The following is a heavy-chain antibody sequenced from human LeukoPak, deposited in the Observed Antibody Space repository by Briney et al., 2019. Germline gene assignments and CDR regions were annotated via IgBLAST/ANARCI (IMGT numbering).Heavy chain of an antibody. CDR2: ISGSGGST. CDR1: GFTFSSYG. J-gene: IGHJ4*02. D-gene: IGHD2-21*02. Sequence: GGALRLSCAASGFTFSSYGMSWVRQAPGKGLEWVSAISGSGGSTYYADSVKGRFTISRDNSKNTLYLQMNSLRAEDTAVYYCAKVSPMGDTPITSSDYWGQGTLVTVSS. CDR3: AKVSPMGDTPITSSDY. V-gene: IGHV3-23*01.